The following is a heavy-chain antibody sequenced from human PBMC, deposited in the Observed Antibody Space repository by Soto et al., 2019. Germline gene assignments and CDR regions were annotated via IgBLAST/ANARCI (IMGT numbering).Heavy chain of an antibody. CDR1: GFTFSSYS. CDR3: ALSDYGSGTSFDY. D-gene: IGHD3-10*01. Sequence: EVQLVESGGGLVQPGGSLRLSCAASGFTFSSYSMNWVRQAPGKGLEWVSYISSSRSTIYYADSVKGRFTISRDNAKNSLYLQMNSLRAEDTAVYYCALSDYGSGTSFDYWGQGTLVTFSS. CDR2: ISSSRSTI. V-gene: IGHV3-48*01. J-gene: IGHJ4*02.